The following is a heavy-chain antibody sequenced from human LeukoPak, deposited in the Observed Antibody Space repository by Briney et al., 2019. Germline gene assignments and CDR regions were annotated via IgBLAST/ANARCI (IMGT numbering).Heavy chain of an antibody. D-gene: IGHD6-13*01. Sequence: GGSLRLSCSASGFSFNSYAVHWVRQAPGKGLEYVSSIDNNGINTYYADSVKGRFTISRDNSKNTLYLQMSSLRAEDTAVYYCARDLPQQLGPRPNWFDPWGQGTLVTVSS. CDR3: ARDLPQQLGPRPNWFDP. J-gene: IGHJ5*02. CDR1: GFSFNSYA. V-gene: IGHV3-64D*09. CDR2: IDNNGINT.